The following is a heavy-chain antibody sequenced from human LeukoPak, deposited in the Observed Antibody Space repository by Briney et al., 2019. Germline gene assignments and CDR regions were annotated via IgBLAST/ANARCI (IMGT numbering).Heavy chain of an antibody. D-gene: IGHD3-22*01. Sequence: SETLSLTCTVSGGSISSYYWSWIRQPPGKGLEWIGYIYYSGSTNYNPSLKSRVTISVDASKNQFSLRLSSVTAADTAVYYCARVTGYMIEDYFDYWGQGTLVTVSS. V-gene: IGHV4-59*01. CDR2: IYYSGST. CDR3: ARVTGYMIEDYFDY. CDR1: GGSISSYY. J-gene: IGHJ4*02.